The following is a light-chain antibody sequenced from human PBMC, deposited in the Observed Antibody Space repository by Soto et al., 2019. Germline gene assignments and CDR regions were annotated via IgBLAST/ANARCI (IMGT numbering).Light chain of an antibody. Sequence: SYELTQPPSVSVAPGQTARITCGGNNIGRKSVHWYQQMPGQAPVLVVYDDSARPSGIPERISGSNSGNTATLTVTRVEAGDEVDYYCQVWDGSSDHHWVFGGGTQLTVL. CDR2: DDS. CDR1: NIGRKS. J-gene: IGLJ3*02. V-gene: IGLV3-21*02. CDR3: QVWDGSSDHHWV.